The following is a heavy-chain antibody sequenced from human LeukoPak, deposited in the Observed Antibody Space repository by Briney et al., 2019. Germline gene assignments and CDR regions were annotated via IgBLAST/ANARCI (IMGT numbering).Heavy chain of an antibody. J-gene: IGHJ5*02. Sequence: ASVKVSCKASGYTFTGYYMHWVRQAPGQGLEWMGWINPNSGGTNYAQKFQGRVTMTRDTSISTAYMELSRLRSDDTAVYYCARGKRGYDILTGQYDMNNWFDPWGQGTLVTVSS. CDR1: GYTFTGYY. D-gene: IGHD3-9*01. CDR3: ARGKRGYDILTGQYDMNNWFDP. V-gene: IGHV1-2*02. CDR2: INPNSGGT.